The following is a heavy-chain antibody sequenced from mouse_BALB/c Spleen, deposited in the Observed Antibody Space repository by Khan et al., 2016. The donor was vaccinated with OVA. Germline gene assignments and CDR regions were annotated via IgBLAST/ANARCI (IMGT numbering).Heavy chain of an antibody. V-gene: IGHV1S135*01. CDR3: TGHGYVAWFAY. J-gene: IGHJ3*01. Sequence: VQLQQSGPELMKPGASVKISCKASGYSFTSYYIHWVMQSHGTSLEWIGYIDPFSGGTTYNQKFKGKATLTVDKSSSTAYLHLSNLTFEDSAVYYCTGHGYVAWFAYWGQGTLVTVSA. CDR2: IDPFSGGT. CDR1: GYSFTSYY. D-gene: IGHD2-14*01.